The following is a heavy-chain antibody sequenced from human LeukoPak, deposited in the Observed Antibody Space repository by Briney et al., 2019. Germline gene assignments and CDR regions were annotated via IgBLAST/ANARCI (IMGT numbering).Heavy chain of an antibody. D-gene: IGHD5-24*01. Sequence: GGSLRLSCAASGFTFSGSAMHWVRQASGKGLEWVGRIRSKTNSYATSYAASVKGRFALSRDDSKNTAYLQMNSLKTEDTAVYYCAKEGGRWLQPPHLGDFDYWGQGTLVTVSS. CDR3: AKEGGRWLQPPHLGDFDY. J-gene: IGHJ4*02. CDR1: GFTFSGSA. CDR2: IRSKTNSYAT. V-gene: IGHV3-73*01.